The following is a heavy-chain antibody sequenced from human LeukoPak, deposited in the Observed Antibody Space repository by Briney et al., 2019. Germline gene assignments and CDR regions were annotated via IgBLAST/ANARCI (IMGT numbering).Heavy chain of an antibody. V-gene: IGHV1-69*02. Sequence: SVKVSCKASGGTFSSYTISWVRQAPGQGLEWMGRIIPILGIANYAQRFQGRVTITADKSTSTAYMELSSLRSEDTAVYYCARSRYDSSGYYYYWGQGTLVTVSS. D-gene: IGHD3-22*01. CDR3: ARSRYDSSGYYYY. CDR1: GGTFSSYT. J-gene: IGHJ4*02. CDR2: IIPILGIA.